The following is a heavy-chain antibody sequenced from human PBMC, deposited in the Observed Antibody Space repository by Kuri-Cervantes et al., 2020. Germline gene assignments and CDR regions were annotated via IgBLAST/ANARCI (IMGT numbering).Heavy chain of an antibody. D-gene: IGHD6-13*01. CDR1: GGSFSGYY. Sequence: GSLRLSCAVYGGSFSGYYWSWIRQPPGKGLEWIGEINHSGSTNYNPSLKSRVTISVDTSKNQFSLKLSSVTAADTAVYYCARGGGSSWPTFEFWGQGTLVTVSS. CDR2: INHSGST. J-gene: IGHJ4*02. V-gene: IGHV4-34*01. CDR3: ARGGGSSWPTFEF.